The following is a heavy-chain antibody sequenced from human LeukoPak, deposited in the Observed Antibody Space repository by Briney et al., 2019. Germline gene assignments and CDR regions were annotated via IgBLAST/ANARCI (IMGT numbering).Heavy chain of an antibody. CDR1: GLNFISDA. V-gene: IGHV3-23*01. J-gene: IGHJ4*02. Sequence: PGGSLRLSCAAYGLNFISDAMSWVRQAPGKGLEWVSALSASGGRTYYADSVKGRFTISRDNSKNTLYLHMNSLRAEDTAVYYCAKGPLYQRSGYYYRIPTFDYWGRGTLVTVSS. D-gene: IGHD3-22*01. CDR3: AKGPLYQRSGYYYRIPTFDY. CDR2: LSASGGRT.